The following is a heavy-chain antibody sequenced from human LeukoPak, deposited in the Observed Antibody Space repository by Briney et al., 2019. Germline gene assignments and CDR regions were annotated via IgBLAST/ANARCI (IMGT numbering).Heavy chain of an antibody. CDR3: AKGQAGYFDY. Sequence: SGGSLRLSCAASGFTFISYGMHWVRQAPGKGLEWVAFIRYDGSNKYYADSVKGRFTISRDNSKNTLYLQMNSLRAEDTAVYYCAKGQAGYFDYWGQGTLVTVSS. J-gene: IGHJ4*02. D-gene: IGHD6-25*01. CDR2: IRYDGSNK. CDR1: GFTFISYG. V-gene: IGHV3-30*02.